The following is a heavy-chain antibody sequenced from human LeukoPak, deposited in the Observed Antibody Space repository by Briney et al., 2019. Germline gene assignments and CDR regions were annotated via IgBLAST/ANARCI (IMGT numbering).Heavy chain of an antibody. CDR1: GYTFIGYY. V-gene: IGHV1-2*02. CDR3: ARDRGGYDSFAS. Sequence: ASVMEFYKASGYTFIGYYMHWVRQAPGQGLEWMGWINPNSGGTNYAQKFQGRVTMTRDTSISTAYMELSRLRSDDTAVYYCARDRGGYDSFASWGPGTLVSVSS. CDR2: INPNSGGT. J-gene: IGHJ5*02. D-gene: IGHD5-12*01.